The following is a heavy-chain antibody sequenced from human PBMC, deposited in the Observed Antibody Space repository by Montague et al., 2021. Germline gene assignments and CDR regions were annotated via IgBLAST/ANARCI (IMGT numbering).Heavy chain of an antibody. CDR3: ARRGVVTGWFDP. V-gene: IGHV4-34*01. CDR2: INHSGST. D-gene: IGHD2-21*02. CDR1: GGSFSGYY. J-gene: IGHJ5*02. Sequence: SETLSLTCTVYGGSFSGYYWSWICQSPGKGLEWIGEINHSGSTNYNPSRKSRVTISVDTSKNQFSLKLSSVTAADTAVYYCARRGVVTGWFDPWGQGTLVTVSS.